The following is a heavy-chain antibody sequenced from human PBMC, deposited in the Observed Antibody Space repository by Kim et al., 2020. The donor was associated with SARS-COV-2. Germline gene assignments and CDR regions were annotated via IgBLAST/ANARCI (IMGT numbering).Heavy chain of an antibody. Sequence: GGSLRLSCVVSGFTLNSYAMHWVRRAPGKGLEYVSAISSNGLSTYYADSVKGRFTISRDDSKNTLYLQMGSLRPEDKAVYYCARETRNSGAYDYFDSWGQGTLVSVSS. CDR2: ISSNGLST. D-gene: IGHD1-26*01. CDR3: ARETRNSGAYDYFDS. V-gene: IGHV3-64*02. CDR1: GFTLNSYA. J-gene: IGHJ4*02.